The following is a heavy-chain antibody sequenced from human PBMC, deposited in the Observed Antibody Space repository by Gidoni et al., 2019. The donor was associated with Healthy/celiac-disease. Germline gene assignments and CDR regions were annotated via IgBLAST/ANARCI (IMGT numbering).Heavy chain of an antibody. J-gene: IGHJ4*02. Sequence: QVQLVQSGAEVKKPGSSVKVSCKASGGTFSSYAISWVRQAPGQGLEWIGRIIPILGIANYAQKFQGRVTITADKSTSTAYMELSSLRSEDTAVYYCAILDASSIAARRDDYWGQGTLVTVSS. D-gene: IGHD6-6*01. V-gene: IGHV1-69*04. CDR2: IIPILGIA. CDR3: AILDASSIAARRDDY. CDR1: GGTFSSYA.